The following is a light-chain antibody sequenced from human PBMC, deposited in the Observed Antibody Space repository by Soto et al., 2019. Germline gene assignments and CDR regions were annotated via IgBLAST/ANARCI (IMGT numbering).Light chain of an antibody. Sequence: EIVLTQSPGTLSLSPGERATLSCRASQSVSSSYLAWYQQKPGQAPRLLIYGASSRATGIPDRFSGSGSGTDFTLTISRLEPEDFAVYYCQQYGSLYTFDQGTKVEIK. CDR1: QSVSSSY. CDR2: GAS. J-gene: IGKJ2*01. V-gene: IGKV3-20*01. CDR3: QQYGSLYT.